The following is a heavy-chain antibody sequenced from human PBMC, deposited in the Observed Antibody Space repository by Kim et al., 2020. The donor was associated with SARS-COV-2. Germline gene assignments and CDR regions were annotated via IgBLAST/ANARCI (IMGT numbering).Heavy chain of an antibody. J-gene: IGHJ6*02. CDR1: GGSISSYY. D-gene: IGHD2-2*01. CDR3: ARGNIVVVPAARNGYYYYGMDV. Sequence: SETLSLTCTVSGGSISSYYWSWIRQPPGKGLEWIGYIYYSGSTNYNPSLKSRVTISVDTSKNQFSLKLSSVTAADTAVYYCARGNIVVVPAARNGYYYYGMDVWGQGTTVTVSS. V-gene: IGHV4-59*13. CDR2: IYYSGST.